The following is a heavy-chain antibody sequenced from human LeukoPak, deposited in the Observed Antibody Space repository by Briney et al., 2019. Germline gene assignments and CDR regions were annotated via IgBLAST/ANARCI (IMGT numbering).Heavy chain of an antibody. D-gene: IGHD6-19*01. CDR2: IGIRGDI. V-gene: IGHV3-13*01. J-gene: IGHJ4*02. CDR1: GFTFIDYD. Sequence: GGSLRLSCAASGFTFIDYDMHWVRQVIGKGLEWVSAIGIRGDIHYSGSVKGRLTISRENAESSLYLQMNSLRAEDTAVYYCARGGIQVSGIDEFDYWGQGTLVTVSS. CDR3: ARGGIQVSGIDEFDY.